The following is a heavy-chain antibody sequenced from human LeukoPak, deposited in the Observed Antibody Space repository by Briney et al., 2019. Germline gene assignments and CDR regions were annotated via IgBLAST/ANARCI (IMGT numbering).Heavy chain of an antibody. Sequence: GGSLRLSCAASGFTFSDYYMSWIRQAPGKGLEWVSYISSSGSTIYYADSVKGRFTISRDNAKNSLYLQMNSLRAEDTAVYYCAKDLRGYSGYDRNWFDPWGQGTLVTVSS. CDR1: GFTFSDYY. D-gene: IGHD5-12*01. CDR2: ISSSGSTI. J-gene: IGHJ5*02. CDR3: AKDLRGYSGYDRNWFDP. V-gene: IGHV3-11*01.